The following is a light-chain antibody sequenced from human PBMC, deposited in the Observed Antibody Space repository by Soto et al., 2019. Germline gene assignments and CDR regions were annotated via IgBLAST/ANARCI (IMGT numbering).Light chain of an antibody. J-gene: IGKJ2*01. V-gene: IGKV1-39*01. CDR3: QQSLGIPYT. CDR2: AAS. CDR1: QSITGY. Sequence: DIQMTQSPSSLSASVGDRVTITCRPSQSITGYLNWYQQKPGKAPKLLIYAASSLQSGVPSRFSGSGSGTDFTLTISSLQRDDFATYFCQQSLGIPYTFGQGTRLETK.